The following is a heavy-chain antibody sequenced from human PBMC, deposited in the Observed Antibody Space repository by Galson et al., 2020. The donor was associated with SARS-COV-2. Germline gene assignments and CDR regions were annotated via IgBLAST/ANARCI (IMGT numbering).Heavy chain of an antibody. D-gene: IGHD4-4*01. V-gene: IGHV3-72*01. J-gene: IGHJ4*02. Sequence: GESLKISCTASGFTFGDHYMDWVRQAPGKGLEWVGRSRDKGNNYSTDYGASVKGRFTVSRDDSKNSVYLQLNSLNIEDTALYYCVRVGDVTTVDRAFDYWGQGTLVTVSS. CDR2: SRDKGNNYST. CDR3: VRVGDVTTVDRAFDY. CDR1: GFTFGDHY.